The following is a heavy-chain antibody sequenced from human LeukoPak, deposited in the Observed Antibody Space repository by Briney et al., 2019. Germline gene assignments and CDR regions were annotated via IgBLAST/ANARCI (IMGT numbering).Heavy chain of an antibody. CDR2: ISYDGSNK. Sequence: GGSLRLSCAASGFTFSSYAMHWVRRAPGKGLEWVAVISYDGSNKYYADSVKGRFTMTRDTSTSTVYMELSSLRSEDTAVYYCARHPSAGPTALDYWGQGTLVTVSS. J-gene: IGHJ4*02. CDR1: GFTFSSYA. D-gene: IGHD6-13*01. CDR3: ARHPSAGPTALDY. V-gene: IGHV3-30-3*01.